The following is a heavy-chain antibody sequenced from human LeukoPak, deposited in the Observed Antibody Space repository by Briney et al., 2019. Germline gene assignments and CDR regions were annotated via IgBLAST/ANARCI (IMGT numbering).Heavy chain of an antibody. J-gene: IGHJ4*02. CDR2: ST. D-gene: IGHD2-21*01. V-gene: IGHV4-39*07. CDR3: ARDLLN. Sequence: NPSETLSLTCIVSGASVITDDYYWGWVRQPPGKGLEWLGSTYRIPPLKSRVTISVDTSKNQFSLKLSSVTAADTAVYYCARDLLNWGQGTLVTVSS. CDR1: GASVITDDYY.